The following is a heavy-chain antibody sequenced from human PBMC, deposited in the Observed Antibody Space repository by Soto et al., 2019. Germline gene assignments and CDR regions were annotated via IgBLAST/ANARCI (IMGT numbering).Heavy chain of an antibody. V-gene: IGHV3-30*03. CDR1: GFSFSTYG. Sequence: GGSLRLSCAASGFSFSTYGMHWVRQAPGKGLEWVAFISNDGSNKYYADSVKGRFTISRDNSKNTLYLQMNSLRAEDTAVYYCARAFGQWLVAFDYWGQGTLVTVSS. J-gene: IGHJ4*02. D-gene: IGHD6-19*01. CDR2: ISNDGSNK. CDR3: ARAFGQWLVAFDY.